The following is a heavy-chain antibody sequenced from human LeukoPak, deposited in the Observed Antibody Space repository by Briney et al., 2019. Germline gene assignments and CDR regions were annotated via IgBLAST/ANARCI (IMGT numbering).Heavy chain of an antibody. V-gene: IGHV3-30*02. Sequence: GSLRLSCAASGSTFSSYGIHWVRQAPGKGLEWVTFIRYDGSNKYYADSVKGRFTISRDNSKNTVYLQMNSLRGEDTAVYYCAKDLSPVYYIPYGGQETRFPVPP. J-gene: IGHJ4*02. CDR2: IRYDGSNK. D-gene: IGHD3-9*01. CDR1: GSTFSSYG. CDR3: AKDLSPVYYIPY.